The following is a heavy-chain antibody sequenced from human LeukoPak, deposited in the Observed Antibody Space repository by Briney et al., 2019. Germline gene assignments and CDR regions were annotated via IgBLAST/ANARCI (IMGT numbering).Heavy chain of an antibody. Sequence: SETLSLTCAADGGSFSHYSWSWIRQSPGKGLEWIGEVNHSGSTNYNPSLNSRVTISADTPKKQFSLNLNFVTAEDTAVYYCARDNPYYDILTADYPDYWGQGTLVTVSS. CDR1: GGSFSHYS. CDR3: ARDNPYYDILTADYPDY. J-gene: IGHJ4*02. D-gene: IGHD3-9*01. V-gene: IGHV4-34*01. CDR2: VNHSGST.